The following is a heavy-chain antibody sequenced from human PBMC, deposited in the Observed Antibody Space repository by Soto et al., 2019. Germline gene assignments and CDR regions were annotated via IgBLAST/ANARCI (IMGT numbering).Heavy chain of an antibody. J-gene: IGHJ4*02. Sequence: GWSLRLSCAASVFTFSSYGMHWVRQAPGKGLEWVAVISYDGSNKYYADSVKGRFTISRDNSKNTLYLQMNSLRAEDTAVYYCAKDPGLYYGSGSYFDYWGQGTLVTVSS. CDR1: VFTFSSYG. D-gene: IGHD3-10*01. V-gene: IGHV3-30*18. CDR3: AKDPGLYYGSGSYFDY. CDR2: ISYDGSNK.